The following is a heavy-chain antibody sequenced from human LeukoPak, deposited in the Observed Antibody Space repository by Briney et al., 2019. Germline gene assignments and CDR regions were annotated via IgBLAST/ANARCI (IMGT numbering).Heavy chain of an antibody. Sequence: VASVKVSCKASGYTFTNYGVNWVRQAPGQGLEWMGWISTYNGNTNSAQRLQGRVTMTTDTSTRTAYMELRSLRSDDTAVYYCARHTGSLYDFWSGYIDYWGQGTLVTVSS. J-gene: IGHJ4*02. CDR2: ISTYNGNT. CDR1: GYTFTNYG. CDR3: ARHTGSLYDFWSGYIDY. V-gene: IGHV1-18*01. D-gene: IGHD3-3*01.